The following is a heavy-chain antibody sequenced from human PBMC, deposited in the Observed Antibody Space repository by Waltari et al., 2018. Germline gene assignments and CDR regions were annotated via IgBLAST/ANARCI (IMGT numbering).Heavy chain of an antibody. J-gene: IGHJ4*02. CDR3: AREDYGGNSVILDY. Sequence: EVQLVESGGGLVQPGGSLRLSCAASGFTFSSYAMSWVRQAPGKGLEWVSVIYSGGSSTYYADSVKGRFTISRDNSKNTLYLQMNSLRAEDTAVYYCAREDYGGNSVILDYWGQGTLVTVSS. D-gene: IGHD2-21*02. V-gene: IGHV3-23*03. CDR2: IYSGGSST. CDR1: GFTFSSYA.